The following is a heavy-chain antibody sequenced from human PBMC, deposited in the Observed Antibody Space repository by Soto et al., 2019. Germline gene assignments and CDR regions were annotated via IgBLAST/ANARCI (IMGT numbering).Heavy chain of an antibody. Sequence: GSLRLSCAASGFTVSSNYMSWVRQAPGKGLEWVSVIYSGGSTYYADSVKGRFTISRDNSKNTLYLQMNSLRADDTAVYYCAREYYYGSGPWYWGQGTLVTVSS. J-gene: IGHJ4*02. CDR2: IYSGGST. V-gene: IGHV3-53*01. D-gene: IGHD3-10*01. CDR1: GFTVSSNY. CDR3: AREYYYGSGPWY.